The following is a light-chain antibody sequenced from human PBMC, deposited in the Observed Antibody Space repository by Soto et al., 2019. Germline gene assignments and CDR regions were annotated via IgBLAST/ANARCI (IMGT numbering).Light chain of an antibody. CDR3: QQSNRYPWT. V-gene: IGKV1-5*03. CDR1: QTVSDW. CDR2: KAS. Sequence: DIPMTQSPSTLSASVGDTVTISCRASQTVSDWLTWYQQKAGKAPKVLIFKASRLESGVPSRFSGSGSGTLFTLTISSLQREDVATYYCQQSNRYPWTFGQGTNVEIK. J-gene: IGKJ1*01.